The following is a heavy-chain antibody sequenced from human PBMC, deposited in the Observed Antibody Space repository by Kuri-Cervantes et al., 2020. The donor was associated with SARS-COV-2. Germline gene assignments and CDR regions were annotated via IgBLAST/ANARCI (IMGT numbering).Heavy chain of an antibody. J-gene: IGHJ1*01. V-gene: IGHV1-69*13. CDR3: ARYYDFWSGPSGSAFDI. CDR2: IIPIFGTA. CDR1: GGTFSSYA. D-gene: IGHD3-3*01. Sequence: SVKVSCKASGGTFSSYAISWVRQAPGQGLEWMGRIIPIFGTANYAQKFQGRVTITADESTSTAYMELSSLRSEDTAVYYCARYYDFWSGPSGSAFDIWGQGTLVTVSS.